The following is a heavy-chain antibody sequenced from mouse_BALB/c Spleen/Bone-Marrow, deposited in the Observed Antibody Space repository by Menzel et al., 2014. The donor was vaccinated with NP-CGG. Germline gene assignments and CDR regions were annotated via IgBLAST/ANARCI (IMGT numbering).Heavy chain of an antibody. CDR3: TRYGNSHYYAVDY. V-gene: IGHV1-69*02. J-gene: IGHJ4*01. Sequence: QVQLQQSGAELVRPGASVKLSRRASGYTFTSYWINWVKQRPGQGLEWIGNIYPSDTYTNYNQRFKDKATLTVDKSSSTAYTQLSSPTSEDSAVYYCTRYGNSHYYAVDYWGQGTSVTVSS. CDR2: IYPSDTYT. D-gene: IGHD1-1*01. CDR1: GYTFTSYW.